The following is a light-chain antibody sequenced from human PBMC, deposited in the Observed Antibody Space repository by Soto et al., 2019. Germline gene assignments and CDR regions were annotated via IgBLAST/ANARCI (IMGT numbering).Light chain of an antibody. V-gene: IGKV3-11*01. CDR2: DAF. Sequence: EIVLTQSPATLSLSPGERATLSCRASQSVSSYLAWYQQKPGQAPRLLIYDAFNRATGIPARFSGSGSGTDFTLTISSLEPGDSAVYYCQQGGAFGPGTKVDIK. CDR3: QQGGA. CDR1: QSVSSY. J-gene: IGKJ3*01.